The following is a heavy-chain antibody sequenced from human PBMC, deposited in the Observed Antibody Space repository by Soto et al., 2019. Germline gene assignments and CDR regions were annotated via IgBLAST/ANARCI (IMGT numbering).Heavy chain of an antibody. V-gene: IGHV1-18*01. CDR1: GYTFTSYG. CDR3: AREAWGSYYYGMDV. Sequence: ASVKVSCKASGYTFTSYGITWVRQAPGQGLEWMGWISGYNGNANYAQKLQGRVTMTTDTPTTTAYMELRSLRSDDTAVYYCAREAWGSYYYGMDVWGQGTTVTVS. CDR2: ISGYNGNA. J-gene: IGHJ6*02. D-gene: IGHD7-27*01.